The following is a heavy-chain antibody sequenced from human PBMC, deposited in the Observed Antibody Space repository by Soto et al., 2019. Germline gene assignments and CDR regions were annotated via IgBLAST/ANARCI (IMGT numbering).Heavy chain of an antibody. Sequence: QVQLVQSGAEVKKPGASVKVSCKASGYTFTSYAMHWVRQAPGQRLEWMGWINAGNGNTKYSQKFQGRVTITRDTSASTADMELSSLRSEDTAVYYCARDHPSGSLSFDYWGQGTLVTVSS. CDR3: ARDHPSGSLSFDY. CDR1: GYTFTSYA. CDR2: INAGNGNT. D-gene: IGHD1-26*01. V-gene: IGHV1-3*01. J-gene: IGHJ4*02.